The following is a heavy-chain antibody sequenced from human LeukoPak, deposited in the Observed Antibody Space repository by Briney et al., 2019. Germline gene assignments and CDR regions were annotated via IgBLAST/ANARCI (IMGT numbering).Heavy chain of an antibody. CDR1: GYTFTSYA. J-gene: IGHJ4*02. D-gene: IGHD3-22*01. Sequence: ASVRVSCKASGYTFTSYAMNWVRQAPGQGLEWFGWINTNTGNPTYAEGLTGRFVFSLDTSVSTAYLQMRSLKTDDTAVYYCARGSYYYDSSGPLFDYWGQGILVTVSS. V-gene: IGHV7-4-1*02. CDR2: INTNTGNP. CDR3: ARGSYYYDSSGPLFDY.